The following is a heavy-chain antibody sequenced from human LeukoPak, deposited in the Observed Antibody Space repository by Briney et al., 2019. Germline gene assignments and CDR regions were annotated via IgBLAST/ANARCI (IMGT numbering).Heavy chain of an antibody. CDR1: GYSITSGYH. Sequence: SETLSLTCTVSGYSITSGYHWGWIRQPPGKGLEWIGEINHSGRTNYNPSLKSRVTISVDTSKKQFSLKLSSVTAADTAVYYCARGVDYYGVWGQGTLVTVSS. CDR2: INHSGRT. J-gene: IGHJ4*02. D-gene: IGHD3-10*01. V-gene: IGHV4-38-2*02. CDR3: ARGVDYYGV.